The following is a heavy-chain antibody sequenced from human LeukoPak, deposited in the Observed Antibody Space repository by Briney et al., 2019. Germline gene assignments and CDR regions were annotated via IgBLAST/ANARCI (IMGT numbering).Heavy chain of an antibody. J-gene: IGHJ6*03. CDR2: IYHSGRT. CDR3: ARSALEWLLSHGDPRHYYYMDV. CDR1: GYSISSGYY. D-gene: IGHD3-3*01. Sequence: SETLSLTCTVSGYSISSGYYWGWIRQPPGKGLEWIGSIYHSGRTFYNPSLKSRVTISVDTSKNQFSLKLSSVTAADTAVYYCARSALEWLLSHGDPRHYYYMDVWGKGTTVTVSS. V-gene: IGHV4-38-2*02.